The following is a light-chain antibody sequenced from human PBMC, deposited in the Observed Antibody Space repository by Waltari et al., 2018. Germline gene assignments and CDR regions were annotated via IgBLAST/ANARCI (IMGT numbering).Light chain of an antibody. CDR3: QQYNGYST. V-gene: IGKV1-5*03. CDR1: QSISNW. J-gene: IGKJ1*01. CDR2: QAS. Sequence: DIQMTQSPSNLSASVGDRVIITCRASQSISNWLAWYQQKPGEAPKRLLYQASSLESGVPSRFSGSGSGTEFTLTITSLQPDDFATYYCQQYNGYSTFGQGTKVEVE.